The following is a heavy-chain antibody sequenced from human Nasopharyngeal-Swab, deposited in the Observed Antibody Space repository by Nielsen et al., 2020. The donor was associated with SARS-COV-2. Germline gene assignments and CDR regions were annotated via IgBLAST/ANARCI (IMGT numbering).Heavy chain of an antibody. Sequence: SVKVSCKASGYTFTSYDINWVRQATGQGLEWMGGIIPIFGTANYAQKFQGRVTITADKSTSTAYMELSSLRSEDTAVYYCARGKGKDSGVDYWGQGTLVTVSS. CDR2: IIPIFGTA. CDR3: ARGKGKDSGVDY. V-gene: IGHV1-69*06. J-gene: IGHJ4*02. D-gene: IGHD1-26*01. CDR1: GYTFTSYD.